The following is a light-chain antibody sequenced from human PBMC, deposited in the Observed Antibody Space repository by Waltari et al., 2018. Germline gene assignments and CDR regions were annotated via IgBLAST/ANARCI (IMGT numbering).Light chain of an antibody. Sequence: IQMTQSPSSLSASVGARVSITCRASQGIINYLAWYQQKPGKVPKLLIYAASTLQPGVPSRFSGSGSGTDFTLTISSLQPEDAATYYCQKYVNAPGTFGQGTKVEIK. V-gene: IGKV1-27*01. CDR1: QGIINY. CDR3: QKYVNAPGT. J-gene: IGKJ1*01. CDR2: AAS.